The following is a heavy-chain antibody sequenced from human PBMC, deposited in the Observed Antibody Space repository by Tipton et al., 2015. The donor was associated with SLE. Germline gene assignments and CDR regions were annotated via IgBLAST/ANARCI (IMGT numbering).Heavy chain of an antibody. J-gene: IGHJ3*02. D-gene: IGHD3-16*01. CDR2: IYYSGST. CDR1: GGSISSGGYY. V-gene: IGHV4-31*03. Sequence: TLSLTCTVSGGSISSGGYYWSWIRQHPGKGLEWIGYIYYSGSTYYNPSLKSRVTMSVDTSKNQFSLKLSSVTAADTAVYYCARGGSGAFDIWGQGTMVTVSS. CDR3: ARGGSGAFDI.